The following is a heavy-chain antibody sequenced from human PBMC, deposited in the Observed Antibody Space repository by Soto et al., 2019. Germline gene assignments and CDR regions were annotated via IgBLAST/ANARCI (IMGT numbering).Heavy chain of an antibody. D-gene: IGHD3-16*01. J-gene: IGHJ6*02. CDR1: GYTFTSYG. Sequence: QVQLVQSGAEVKKPGASVKVSGKASGYTFTSYGFSWVRQAPGQGLGWMGWINGYTGNTHYAQKFQGRVTMTTDTSTSTAYMELWTLISDDTAVYYCARSWVTGKGGMDVWGQGTTVTVSS. CDR3: ARSWVTGKGGMDV. CDR2: INGYTGNT. V-gene: IGHV1-18*01.